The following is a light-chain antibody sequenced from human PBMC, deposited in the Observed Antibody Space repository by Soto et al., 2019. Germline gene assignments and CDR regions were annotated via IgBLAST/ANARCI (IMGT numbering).Light chain of an antibody. CDR2: AAS. CDR1: QGINTF. V-gene: IGKV1-9*01. CDR3: LQYHNLWA. J-gene: IGKJ1*01. Sequence: IHWTQSPASLSASVVYRVTITCLAIQGINTFLAWYQQKAGKAPNLLIYAASTLQSGVPSRFSGSGSGTDFTLTISSLQSEDFTVYSCLQYHNLWAFGQGTKVDIK.